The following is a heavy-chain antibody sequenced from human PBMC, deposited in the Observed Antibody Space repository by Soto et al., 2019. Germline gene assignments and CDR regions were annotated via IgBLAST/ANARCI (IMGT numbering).Heavy chain of an antibody. D-gene: IGHD2-2*01. V-gene: IGHV3-23*01. J-gene: IGHJ5*02. CDR2: ISGSGGST. CDR1: GFTFFSSA. Sequence: HWGSLGLACAASGFTFFSSAITWGRQSPFKWLEWVSAISGSGGSTYYADSVKGRFTISRDNSKNTLYLQMNSLRAEDTAVYYCAKGLVVVVPAAHAPWFDPWGQGTLVTVSS. CDR3: AKGLVVVVPAAHAPWFDP.